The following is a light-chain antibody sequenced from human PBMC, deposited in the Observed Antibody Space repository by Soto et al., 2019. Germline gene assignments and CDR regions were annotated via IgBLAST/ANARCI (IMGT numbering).Light chain of an antibody. V-gene: IGLV2-14*01. Sequence: QSALTQPASVSGSPGQSITISCTGTSSDVGGYNYVSWYQQHPGKAPKLMIYDVSNRPSGVSNRFSGSKSGNTASLTISGLQAEHEADYYCSSYTSSSTLLGTGTKVTVL. CDR3: SSYTSSSTL. CDR2: DVS. J-gene: IGLJ1*01. CDR1: SSDVGGYNY.